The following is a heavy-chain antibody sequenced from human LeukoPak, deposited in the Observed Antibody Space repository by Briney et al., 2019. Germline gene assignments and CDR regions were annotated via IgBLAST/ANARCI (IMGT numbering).Heavy chain of an antibody. CDR3: ARGFSRGLYYYYGMDV. J-gene: IGHJ6*02. V-gene: IGHV4-34*01. CDR2: INHSGST. D-gene: IGHD3-10*01. CDR1: GGSFSGYN. Sequence: SETLSLTCAVYGGSFSGYNWSWIRQPPGKGLEWIGEINHSGSTNYNPSLKSRVTISVDTSKNQFSLKLSSVTAADTAVYYCARGFSRGLYYYYGMDVWGQGTTVTVSS.